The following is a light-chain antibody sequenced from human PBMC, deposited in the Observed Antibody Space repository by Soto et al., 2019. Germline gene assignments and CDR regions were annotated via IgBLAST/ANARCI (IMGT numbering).Light chain of an antibody. CDR3: QHYNNWPPWK. Sequence: EIVMTQSPATLSVSPGERSTFSCRASQSVSSNLAWYQQKPGQAPRLLIYGASIRATGIPARFSGSGSGTEFTLTIRTLQSEDFAIYYCQHYNNWPPWKCGQGTKGDIK. CDR2: GAS. CDR1: QSVSSN. J-gene: IGKJ1*01. V-gene: IGKV3-15*01.